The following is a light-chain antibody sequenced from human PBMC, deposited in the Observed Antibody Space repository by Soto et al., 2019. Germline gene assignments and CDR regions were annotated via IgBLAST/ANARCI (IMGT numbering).Light chain of an antibody. J-gene: IGKJ1*01. CDR1: QSVNSG. Sequence: DIQMTQSPSTLSASLGDRVTITCRASQSVNSGLAWYQQKPGKAPKLLIYDVSSLESGVPSRFSGSGSGTEFTLTLISLQPDDFATYYCQLYSSYWTFGQGTKVEI. CDR2: DVS. V-gene: IGKV1-5*01. CDR3: QLYSSYWT.